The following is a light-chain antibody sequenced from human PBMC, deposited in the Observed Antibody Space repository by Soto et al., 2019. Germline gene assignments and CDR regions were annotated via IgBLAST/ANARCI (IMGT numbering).Light chain of an antibody. J-gene: IGKJ3*01. CDR1: QTISSNY. CDR3: QQYGRSPPQFT. V-gene: IGKV3-20*01. CDR2: GAS. Sequence: EIVLTQSPGTLSLSAGERATLSCRASQTISSNYLAWYQQKPGQAPRLLIFGASYRATGIPDKFSGSGYGTYFALTVSRLGPEDFGVYYCQQYGRSPPQFTFGPGTKVDI.